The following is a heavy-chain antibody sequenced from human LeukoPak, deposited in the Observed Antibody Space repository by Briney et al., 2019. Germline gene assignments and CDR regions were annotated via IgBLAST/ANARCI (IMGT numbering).Heavy chain of an antibody. J-gene: IGHJ6*02. V-gene: IGHV3-48*04. CDR2: TSSSSSTI. Sequence: GGSLRLSCAASGFTFNTYTMHWVRQAPGKGLEWISYTSSSSSTIYYADSVKSRFTISRDNAKNSLYLQMNSLRAEDTAVYYCARLRYYGMDVWGQGTTVTVSS. CDR1: GFTFNTYT. CDR3: ARLRYYGMDV.